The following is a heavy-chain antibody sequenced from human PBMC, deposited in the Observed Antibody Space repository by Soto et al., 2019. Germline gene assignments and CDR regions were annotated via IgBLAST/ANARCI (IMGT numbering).Heavy chain of an antibody. CDR3: ARDYYGSGRLNAHNWFDP. CDR1: GYTFTSYG. Sequence: QVQLVQSGAEVKKPGASVKVSCKASGYTFTSYGISWVRQAPGQGLEWMGWISAYNGNTNYAQKLQGRVTMTTDTSTSTAYMDLRSLGSDDTAVYYCARDYYGSGRLNAHNWFDPWGQGTLVTVSS. CDR2: ISAYNGNT. V-gene: IGHV1-18*01. J-gene: IGHJ5*02. D-gene: IGHD3-10*01.